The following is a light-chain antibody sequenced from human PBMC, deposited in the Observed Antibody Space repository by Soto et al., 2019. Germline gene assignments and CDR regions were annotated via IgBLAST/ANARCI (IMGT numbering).Light chain of an antibody. V-gene: IGKV1-5*01. Sequence: DIQMTQSPSTLSASVGDRVTITCRASQSISSWLAWYQQNPGKAPKLLIYDASSLERGVPSRFSGSGSGTEFTLTINSLQPDDFATYYCQQYNSYSPSYTFGQGTKLEIK. J-gene: IGKJ2*01. CDR2: DAS. CDR3: QQYNSYSPSYT. CDR1: QSISSW.